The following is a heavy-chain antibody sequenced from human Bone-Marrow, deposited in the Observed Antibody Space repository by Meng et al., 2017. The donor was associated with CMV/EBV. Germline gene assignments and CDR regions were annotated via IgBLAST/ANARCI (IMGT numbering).Heavy chain of an antibody. CDR1: GFTFNYST. J-gene: IGHJ4*02. D-gene: IGHD3-10*01. Sequence: SGFTFNYSTMHWVRQAPGKGLEWVSSISTSGDFMYYADSLKGRFTISRDNAKNSLYLQMNSLRAEDTALYYCARDPFRGRGSGATLDYWGQGTLVTVSS. CDR2: ISTSGDFM. V-gene: IGHV3-21*01. CDR3: ARDPFRGRGSGATLDY.